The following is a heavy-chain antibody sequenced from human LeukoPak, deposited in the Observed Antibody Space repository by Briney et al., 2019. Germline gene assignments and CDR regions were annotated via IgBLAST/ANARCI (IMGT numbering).Heavy chain of an antibody. Sequence: VASVTVSCTASGYTFTSYGISWVRQAPGQGLEWMGWISAYNGNTNYAQKLQGRVTMTTDTSTSTAYMELRSLRSDDTAVYYCARDSDTMVRGVIRFDYWGQGTLVTVSS. CDR3: ARDSDTMVRGVIRFDY. J-gene: IGHJ4*02. D-gene: IGHD3-10*01. V-gene: IGHV1-18*01. CDR2: ISAYNGNT. CDR1: GYTFTSYG.